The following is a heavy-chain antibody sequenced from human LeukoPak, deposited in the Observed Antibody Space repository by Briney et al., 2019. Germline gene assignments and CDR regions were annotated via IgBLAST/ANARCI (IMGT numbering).Heavy chain of an antibody. V-gene: IGHV4-4*08. CDR3: ARGWFYFDY. D-gene: IGHD3-9*01. CDR1: GGAINSYY. CDR2: ISHSGST. J-gene: IGHJ4*02. Sequence: PSETLSLTCTVSGGAINSYYWSWIRQPPGKGLEWIGYISHSGSTNYNPSLRSRVTMSVDTSKNQFSLKLTSVTAADTAVYYCARGWFYFDYWGQGTLDTVSS.